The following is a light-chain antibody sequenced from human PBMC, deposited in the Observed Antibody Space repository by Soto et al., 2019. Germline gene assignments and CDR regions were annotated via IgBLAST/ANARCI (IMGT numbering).Light chain of an antibody. CDR3: QQYSNWPWT. Sequence: EIVMTQSPATLSVSPGESATLSCRASQSISGNLAWYQQKPGLSPRLLIYGASTRATGIPARFSGSGSGTEFTLTISSLQSEDFAVYYCQQYSNWPWTFGQGTKVDIK. CDR2: GAS. CDR1: QSISGN. V-gene: IGKV3-15*01. J-gene: IGKJ1*01.